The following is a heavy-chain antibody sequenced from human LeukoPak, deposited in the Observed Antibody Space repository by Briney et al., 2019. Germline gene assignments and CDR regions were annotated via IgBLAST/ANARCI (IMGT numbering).Heavy chain of an antibody. CDR1: GFAFNSYA. CDR2: IFGSGGSA. Sequence: GGPLRLCCAASGFAFNSYAMYWGRQPPGKRLEGVSGIFGSGGSAHYADSVKGRFTISRDNSKNTVYLQMDSLRVEDTAVYYCGKTTTGYSSGRYPGWPVDCWGQGTLVTVSS. V-gene: IGHV3-23*01. D-gene: IGHD6-19*01. CDR3: GKTTTGYSSGRYPGWPVDC. J-gene: IGHJ4*02.